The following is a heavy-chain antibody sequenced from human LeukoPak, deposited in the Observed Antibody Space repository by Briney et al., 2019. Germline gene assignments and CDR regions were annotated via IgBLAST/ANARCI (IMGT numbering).Heavy chain of an antibody. Sequence: GGSLRLSCAASGFTFSSYYMHWVRQATGKGLEWVSDIGTAGDTYYPGSAKGRFTISRENAKNSLYLQMNSLRAGDTAVYYCARVGRTGSPFDYWGQGTLVTVSS. CDR2: IGTAGDT. CDR3: ARVGRTGSPFDY. CDR1: GFTFSSYY. J-gene: IGHJ4*02. V-gene: IGHV3-13*01. D-gene: IGHD1-26*01.